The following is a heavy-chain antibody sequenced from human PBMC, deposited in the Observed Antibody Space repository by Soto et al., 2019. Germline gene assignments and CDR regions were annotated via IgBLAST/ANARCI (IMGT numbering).Heavy chain of an antibody. V-gene: IGHV3-21*01. CDR2: ISSTSTYI. CDR1: GFTFSSYS. Sequence: KSGGSLRLSCAASGFTFSSYSMNWVRQAPGRGLEWVSSISSTSTYIYYTDSVKGRFTISRDNAKNSLYLQLNSLRAEDAAVYYCARDREGVGAGLFWGQGTMVTVSS. CDR3: ARDREGVGAGLF. J-gene: IGHJ3*01. D-gene: IGHD1-26*01.